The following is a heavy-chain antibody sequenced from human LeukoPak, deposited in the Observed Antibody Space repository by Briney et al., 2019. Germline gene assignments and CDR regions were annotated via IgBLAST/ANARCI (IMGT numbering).Heavy chain of an antibody. CDR3: ARDSPAWIAAFDI. CDR1: GFTFSSYS. D-gene: IGHD2-2*03. V-gene: IGHV3-21*01. CDR2: ISSSSYI. J-gene: IGHJ3*02. Sequence: GGSLRLSCAASGFTFSSYSMNWVRQAPGKGLEWVSSISSSSYIYYADSVKGRFTISRDNAKNSLYLQMNSLRAEDTAVYYCARDSPAWIAAFDIWGQGTMVTVSS.